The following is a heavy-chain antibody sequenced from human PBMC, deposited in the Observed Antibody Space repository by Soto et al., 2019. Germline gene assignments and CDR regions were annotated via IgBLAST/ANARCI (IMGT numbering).Heavy chain of an antibody. CDR2: ISYDGSNK. J-gene: IGHJ4*02. CDR1: GFTFSSYA. Sequence: LRLSCAASGFTFSSYAMHWVRQAPGKGLEWVAVISYDGSNKYYADSVKGRFTISRDNSKNTLYLQMNSLRAEDTAVYYCARTESRPQEEAMVRGVIIMGAWDYWGQGTLVTVSS. D-gene: IGHD3-10*01. V-gene: IGHV3-30-3*01. CDR3: ARTESRPQEEAMVRGVIIMGAWDY.